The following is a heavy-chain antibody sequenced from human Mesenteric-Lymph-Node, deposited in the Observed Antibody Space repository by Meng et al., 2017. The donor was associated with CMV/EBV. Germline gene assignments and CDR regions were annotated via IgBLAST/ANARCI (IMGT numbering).Heavy chain of an antibody. CDR3: ARYSSSFPNWFDP. V-gene: IGHV4-31*02. CDR1: GGSISSGGYY. J-gene: IGHJ5*02. D-gene: IGHD6-13*01. Sequence: SGGSISSGGYYWSWIRQHPEKGLKWIGYIYYSGSTYYNPSLKSRVTISVDTSKNQFSLKLSSVTAADTAVYYCARYSSSFPNWFDPWGQGTLVTVSS. CDR2: IYYSGST.